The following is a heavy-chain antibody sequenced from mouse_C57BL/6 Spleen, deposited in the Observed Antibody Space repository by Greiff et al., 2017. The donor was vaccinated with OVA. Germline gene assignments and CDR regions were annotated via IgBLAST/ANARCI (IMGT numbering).Heavy chain of an antibody. D-gene: IGHD2-2*01. Sequence: QVHVKQSGAELARPGASVKLSCKASGYTFTSYGISWVKQRTGQGLEWIGEIYPRSGNTYYNEKFKGKATLTADKSSSTAYMELRSLTSEDSAVYFCGPLMVTYYAMDYWGQGTSVTVSS. CDR2: IYPRSGNT. J-gene: IGHJ4*01. V-gene: IGHV1-81*01. CDR3: GPLMVTYYAMDY. CDR1: GYTFTSYG.